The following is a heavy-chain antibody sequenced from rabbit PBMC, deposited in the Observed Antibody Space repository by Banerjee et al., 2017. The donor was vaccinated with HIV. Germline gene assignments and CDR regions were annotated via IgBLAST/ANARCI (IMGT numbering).Heavy chain of an antibody. V-gene: IGHV1S40*01. Sequence: QSLEESGGDLVKPGASLTLTCTASGFSFSSSYWISWVRQAPGKGLEWIAWIDAGSSGSTYYASWAKGRFTISKTSSTTVTLQMTSLTAADTATYFCARSQYSSGWGLDLWGPGTLVTVS. J-gene: IGHJ4*01. D-gene: IGHD4-1*01. CDR2: IDAGSSGST. CDR3: ARSQYSSGWGLDL. CDR1: GFSFSSSYW.